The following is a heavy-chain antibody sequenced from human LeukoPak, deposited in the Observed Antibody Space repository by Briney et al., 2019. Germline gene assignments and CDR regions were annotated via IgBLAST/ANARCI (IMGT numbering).Heavy chain of an antibody. J-gene: IGHJ5*02. V-gene: IGHV4-59*08. D-gene: IGHD5-12*01. CDR2: IYYSGST. CDR1: GGSISSYY. Sequence: SETLSLTCTVSGGSISSYYWSWIRQPPGKGLEWIGYIYYSGSTNYNPSLKSRVTISVDTSKNQFSLKLSSATAADTAVYYCARHPAGGYGYNWFDPWGQGALVTVSS. CDR3: ARHPAGGYGYNWFDP.